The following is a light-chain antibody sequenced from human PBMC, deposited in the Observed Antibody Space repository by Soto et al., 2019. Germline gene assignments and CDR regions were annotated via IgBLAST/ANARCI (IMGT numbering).Light chain of an antibody. V-gene: IGKV3-20*01. CDR1: QSVTNSY. CDR3: QHYGGSPLVT. Sequence: EIVLTQSPGTLSLSPGERATLSCRASQSVTNSYLAWYQQKAGQSPRLLIYGASKRATGIPDRFSGTGSGTHFTLTITRLEPEDFAVYYCQHYGGSPLVTIGGGTKVEL. CDR2: GAS. J-gene: IGKJ4*01.